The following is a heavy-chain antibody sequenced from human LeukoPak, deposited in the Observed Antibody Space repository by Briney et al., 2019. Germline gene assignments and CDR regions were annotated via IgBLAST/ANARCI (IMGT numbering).Heavy chain of an antibody. CDR3: ARGGAVVVVATNQGPFDY. V-gene: IGHV4-39*01. Sequence: SETLSLTCTVSGGSVSNNNYYWVWIRQPPGKGLGWIGSIYYSGSTYYNPSLKSRVTVSVDTSKNQFSLKLSAVTAADTAVYYCARGGAVVVVATNQGPFDYWGQGTLVTVSS. CDR1: GGSVSNNNYY. J-gene: IGHJ4*02. CDR2: IYYSGST. D-gene: IGHD2-15*01.